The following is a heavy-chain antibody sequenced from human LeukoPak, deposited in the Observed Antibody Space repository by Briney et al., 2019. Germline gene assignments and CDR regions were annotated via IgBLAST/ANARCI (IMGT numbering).Heavy chain of an antibody. CDR2: IYISGST. J-gene: IGHJ3*02. CDR3: VRGPTYSSSCQI. Sequence: PSETLSLTCTVSGGSISSGSYYWSWIRQPAWKGLEWIGRIYISGSTNYSPSLKSRVTISVDTSKNQFSLKLSSVTAADTAVYYCVRGPTYSSSCQIWGQGTMVTVSS. V-gene: IGHV4-61*02. CDR1: GGSISSGSYY. D-gene: IGHD6-13*01.